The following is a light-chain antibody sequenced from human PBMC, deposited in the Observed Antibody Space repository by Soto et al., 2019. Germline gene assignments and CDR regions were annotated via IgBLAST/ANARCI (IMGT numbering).Light chain of an antibody. CDR1: QIINKY. CDR2: TAS. CDR3: QQSYTMPIT. J-gene: IGKJ5*01. V-gene: IGKV1-39*01. Sequence: DIPINQSPSSLSASVGDRVTITCRASQIINKYLNWYQQEPGKAPKLLIYTASSLQSGVPARFSGSGSGTDFTLTINSLQPEDFATYYCQQSYTMPITFGQGTRLEIK.